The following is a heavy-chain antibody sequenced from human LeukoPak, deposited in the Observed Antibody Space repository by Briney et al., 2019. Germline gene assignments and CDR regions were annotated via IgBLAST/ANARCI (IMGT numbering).Heavy chain of an antibody. J-gene: IGHJ4*02. D-gene: IGHD3-10*01. CDR1: GFTFSSYG. CDR2: ISYDGSNK. V-gene: IGHV3-30*03. Sequence: GGSLRLSCAASGFTFSSYGMHWVRQAPGKGLEWVAVISYDGSNKYYADSVKGRFTISRDNSKNTLYLQMNSLRAEDTAVYYCARDRPGWVLWFGELSPYFDYWGQGTLVTVSS. CDR3: ARDRPGWVLWFGELSPYFDY.